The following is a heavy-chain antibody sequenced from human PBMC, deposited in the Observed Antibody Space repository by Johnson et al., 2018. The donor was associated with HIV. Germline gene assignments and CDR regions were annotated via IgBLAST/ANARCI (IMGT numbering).Heavy chain of an antibody. D-gene: IGHD3-10*02. CDR3: AKCGKLLWSGDNDGFDI. Sequence: VQLVESGGGVVQPGGSLRLSCATSGFTFRNFGMHWVRQAPGKGLEWVSFIRYDGSSEYYADSVKGRFNISRDTPKNTLFLQMNSLRAEDTAVYYCAKCGKLLWSGDNDGFDIWGQGTMVTVSS. J-gene: IGHJ3*02. V-gene: IGHV3-30*02. CDR1: GFTFRNFG. CDR2: IRYDGSSE.